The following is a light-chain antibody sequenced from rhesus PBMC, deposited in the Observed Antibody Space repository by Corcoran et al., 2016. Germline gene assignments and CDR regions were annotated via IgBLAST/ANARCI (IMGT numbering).Light chain of an antibody. V-gene: IGLV2-23*01. CDR1: SSDIGGYDY. CDR3: SSFVGSNTYI. J-gene: IGLJ1*01. Sequence: QAALTQPPSVSGSPGQSVTISCTGTSSDIGGYDYVSWYQQHPGKAPKLMIYDVSKRPSGVSDRFSGSKSANTASLTISGLQTEDESDYYYSSFVGSNTYIFGSGTRLAVL. CDR2: DVS.